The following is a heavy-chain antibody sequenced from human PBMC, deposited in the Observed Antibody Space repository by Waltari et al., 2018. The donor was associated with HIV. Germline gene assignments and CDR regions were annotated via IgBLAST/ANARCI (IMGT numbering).Heavy chain of an antibody. Sequence: EVQLVESGGGLVKPGGSLRLSCAASGFTFSNAWMSWVRQAPGKGVEWVGGIKRKTDGGTTDYAEPVKGRFTISRDDSKNTLYLQMNSLKTEDTAVYYCTTDSSGPFDYWGQGTLVTVSS. CDR3: TTDSSGPFDY. CDR1: GFTFSNAW. D-gene: IGHD6-19*01. CDR2: IKRKTDGGTT. J-gene: IGHJ4*02. V-gene: IGHV3-15*01.